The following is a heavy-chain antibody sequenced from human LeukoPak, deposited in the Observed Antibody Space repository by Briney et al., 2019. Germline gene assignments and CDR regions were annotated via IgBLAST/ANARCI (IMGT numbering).Heavy chain of an antibody. CDR1: GFSLTTTGVG. CDR2: IYWDDDN. D-gene: IGHD3-10*01. V-gene: IGHV2-5*02. CDR3: AHRLVREGAWFDP. J-gene: IGHJ5*02. Sequence: SGPTQVKPTQTLTLTCTFSGFSLTTTGVGVGWISQPPGKALEWLAFIYWDDDNRYSPSLKTRLTVTKDTSKNQVVLTMTNMDPADTGTYFCAHRLVREGAWFDPWGQGTLVTVSS.